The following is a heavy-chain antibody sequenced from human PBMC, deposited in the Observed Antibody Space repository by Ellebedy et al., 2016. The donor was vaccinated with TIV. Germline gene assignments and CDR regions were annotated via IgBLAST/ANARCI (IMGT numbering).Heavy chain of an antibody. CDR2: INYSGGT. Sequence: SETLSLTXSVSGGSVNSGSHYWSWIRQPPGKGLEWIANINYSGGTKYNPSLKSRVTISADTSKNQFSLELSSVTAADTAVYFCANSLGVSTGLDYWGQGILVTVSS. CDR3: ANSLGVSTGLDY. CDR1: GGSVNSGSHY. V-gene: IGHV4-61*01. D-gene: IGHD5/OR15-5a*01. J-gene: IGHJ4*02.